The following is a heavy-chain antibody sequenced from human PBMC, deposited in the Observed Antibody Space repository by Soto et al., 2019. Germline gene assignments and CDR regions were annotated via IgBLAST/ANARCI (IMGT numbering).Heavy chain of an antibody. CDR3: ARGSYYYDSSGYYLSLDY. CDR2: IWYDGSNK. Sequence: GGSLRLSCAASGFTFSSYGMHWVRQAPGKGLEWVAVIWYDGSNKYYADSVKGRFTISRDNSKNTLYLQMNSLRAEDTAVYYCARGSYYYDSSGYYLSLDYWGQGT. V-gene: IGHV3-33*01. D-gene: IGHD3-22*01. J-gene: IGHJ4*02. CDR1: GFTFSSYG.